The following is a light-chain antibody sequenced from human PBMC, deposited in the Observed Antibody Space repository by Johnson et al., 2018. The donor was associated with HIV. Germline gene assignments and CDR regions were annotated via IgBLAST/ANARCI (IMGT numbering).Light chain of an antibody. V-gene: IGLV1-51*01. Sequence: QSVLTQPPSVSAAPGQKVTISCSGSSSDMGNYAVSWYQQFPGAAPKLLIYDNNKRPSGIPDRFSGSKSGTSATLGITGLQTGDEADYYCGTWDTSLGAQYVFGSGTKVTVL. CDR2: DNN. CDR1: SSDMGNYA. J-gene: IGLJ1*01. CDR3: GTWDTSLGAQYV.